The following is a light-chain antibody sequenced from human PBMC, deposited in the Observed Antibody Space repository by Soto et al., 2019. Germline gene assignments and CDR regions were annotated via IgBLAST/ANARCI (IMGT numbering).Light chain of an antibody. J-gene: IGKJ4*01. CDR2: GAS. Sequence: EIVLTQSPATLSFSPGERATLSCRASQSVSSNLAWYQQKPGQAPRLLIYGASNRATGIPARFSGSGSGTDFTLTISSLEPEDFAVYYCQQRRNWPLTFGGGTNVEIK. CDR1: QSVSSN. V-gene: IGKV3-11*01. CDR3: QQRRNWPLT.